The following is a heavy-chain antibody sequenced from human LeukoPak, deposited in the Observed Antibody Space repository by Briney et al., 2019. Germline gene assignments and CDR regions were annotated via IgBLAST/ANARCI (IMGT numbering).Heavy chain of an antibody. CDR1: GGTFSSYA. Sequence: SVKVSCKASGGTFSSYAISWVRQAPGQGLEWMGGIIPIFGTANYAQKFQGRVTITADESTSTAYMGLSSLRSEDTAVYYCARGDIVVVPAAMPLYNWFDPWGQGTLVTVSS. J-gene: IGHJ5*02. D-gene: IGHD2-2*01. CDR3: ARGDIVVVPAAMPLYNWFDP. V-gene: IGHV1-69*13. CDR2: IIPIFGTA.